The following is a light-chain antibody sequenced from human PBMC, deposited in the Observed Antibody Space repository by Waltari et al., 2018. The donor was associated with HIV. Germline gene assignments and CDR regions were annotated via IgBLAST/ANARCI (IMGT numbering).Light chain of an antibody. V-gene: IGLV3-25*03. CDR2: KDT. CDR3: QSPDNTTSYWV. Sequence: SYELTQPPSVSVSPGQTARITCSGDALPRQYAYWYQQKPAQAPLLLIYKDTERPSRIPERFSCSSSGTIVTLTISGVQAEDEADYYCQSPDNTTSYWVFGGGTKLTV. J-gene: IGLJ3*02. CDR1: ALPRQY.